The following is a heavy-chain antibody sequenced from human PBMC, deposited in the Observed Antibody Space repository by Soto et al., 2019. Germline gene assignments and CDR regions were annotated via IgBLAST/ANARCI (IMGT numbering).Heavy chain of an antibody. J-gene: IGHJ4*02. Sequence: ASVKVSCKASGYTFTSYAMHWVRQAPGQRLEWMGWINAGNGNTKYSQKFQGRVTITRYTTASTAYMELSSLRSEDTAVYYCARITMVRGDSNYYWGQGTLVTVCS. V-gene: IGHV1-3*01. D-gene: IGHD3-10*01. CDR3: ARITMVRGDSNYY. CDR1: GYTFTSYA. CDR2: INAGNGNT.